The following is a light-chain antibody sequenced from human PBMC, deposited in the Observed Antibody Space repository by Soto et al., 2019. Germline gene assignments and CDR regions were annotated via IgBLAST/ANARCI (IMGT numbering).Light chain of an antibody. Sequence: DMVLTQSPATLSFSPGERATLSCRASQSVSSNLAWYQQKPGQAPRLLIYGASTRATGIPDRFSGSVSGTDFTLTITRLEPEDFAVFYCQQYGSSEIIFGQGTRLEI. CDR1: QSVSSN. CDR2: GAS. CDR3: QQYGSSEII. V-gene: IGKV3-20*01. J-gene: IGKJ5*01.